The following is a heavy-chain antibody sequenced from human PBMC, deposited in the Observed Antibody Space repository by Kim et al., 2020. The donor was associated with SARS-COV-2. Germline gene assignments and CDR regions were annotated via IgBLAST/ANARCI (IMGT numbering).Heavy chain of an antibody. Sequence: SETLSLTCAVYGGSFSGYYWSWIRQPPGKGLEWIGEINHSGSTNYNPSLKSRVTISVDTSKNQFSLKLSSVTAADTAVYYCARVVPWSGRRFDYWGQGTLVTVSS. D-gene: IGHD3-10*01. CDR2: INHSGST. CDR1: GGSFSGYY. J-gene: IGHJ4*02. CDR3: ARVVPWSGRRFDY. V-gene: IGHV4-34*01.